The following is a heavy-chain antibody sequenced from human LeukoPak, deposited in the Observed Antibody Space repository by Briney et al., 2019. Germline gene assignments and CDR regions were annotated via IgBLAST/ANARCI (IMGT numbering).Heavy chain of an antibody. CDR2: IYSGDKT. Sequence: GGSLRLSCEASGFSVSDIYMNWVRQAPGKGLEWLSAIYSGDKTSYADSVKDRFTISRDISKNMVYLQMNNLRAEDTAVYYCARDRKYLYYGMEVWGQGTTVTVSS. D-gene: IGHD3-10*01. CDR1: GFSVSDIY. CDR3: ARDRKYLYYGMEV. J-gene: IGHJ6*02. V-gene: IGHV3-66*01.